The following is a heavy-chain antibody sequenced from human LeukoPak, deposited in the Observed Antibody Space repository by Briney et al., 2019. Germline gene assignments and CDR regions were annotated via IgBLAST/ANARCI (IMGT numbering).Heavy chain of an antibody. J-gene: IGHJ4*02. CDR1: GYTFSTYP. CDR3: ARALRVGRYSADY. V-gene: IGHV1-8*02. Sequence: ASVKVSCKASGYTFSTYPLNWVRQATGQGLEWMGWMNPNSGNTGSAQRFQGRVTMTRNTSISTAYMELSSLRSEDTAVYYCARALRVGRYSADYWGQGTLVTVSS. CDR2: MNPNSGNT. D-gene: IGHD2-15*01.